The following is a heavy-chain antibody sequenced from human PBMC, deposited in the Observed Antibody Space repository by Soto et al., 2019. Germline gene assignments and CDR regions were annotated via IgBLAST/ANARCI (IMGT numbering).Heavy chain of an antibody. CDR3: ARTDRRLDFWARIWSLGPFDP. V-gene: IGHV4-59*01. J-gene: IGHJ5*02. CDR1: GGSISSYY. Sequence: PSETLSLTCTVSGGSISSYYWSWIRQPPGKGLEWIGYIYYSGSTNYNPSXXXXVTISVDTSKNQFSLKLSSVTAADTAVYYCARTDRRLDFWARIWSLGPFDPWGQGTLVTVSS. D-gene: IGHD3-3*01. CDR2: IYYSGST.